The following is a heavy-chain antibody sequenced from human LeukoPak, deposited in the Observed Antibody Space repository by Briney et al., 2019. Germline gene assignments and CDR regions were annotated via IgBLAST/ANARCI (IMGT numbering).Heavy chain of an antibody. CDR2: IIPIFGTA. CDR3: AREAITIFGVVRTQTTYGPHRFDP. V-gene: IGHV1-69*13. Sequence: ASVKVSCKASGGTFSSYAISWVRQAPGQGLEWMGGIIPIFGTANYAQKFQGRVTITADESTSTAYMELSSLRSEDTAAYYCAREAITIFGVVRTQTTYGPHRFDPWGQGTLVTVSS. D-gene: IGHD3-3*01. J-gene: IGHJ5*02. CDR1: GGTFSSYA.